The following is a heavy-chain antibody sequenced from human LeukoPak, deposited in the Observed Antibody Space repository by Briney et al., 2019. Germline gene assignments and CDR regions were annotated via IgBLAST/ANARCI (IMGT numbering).Heavy chain of an antibody. CDR3: ARVVMGYDILTGDYYYYYMDV. Sequence: PGGSLRLSCAASGFIFSSYSMNWVRQAPGKGLEWVSSITGSSSYIYYADSLKGRFTISRDNAKNSLYLQMNSLRAEDTAVYYCARVVMGYDILTGDYYYYYMDVWGKGTTVTVSS. CDR1: GFIFSSYS. D-gene: IGHD3-9*01. J-gene: IGHJ6*03. CDR2: ITGSSSYI. V-gene: IGHV3-21*04.